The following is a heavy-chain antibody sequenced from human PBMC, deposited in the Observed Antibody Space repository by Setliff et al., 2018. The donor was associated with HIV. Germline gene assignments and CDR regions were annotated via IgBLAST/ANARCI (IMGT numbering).Heavy chain of an antibody. D-gene: IGHD2-2*01. CDR2: IHTSGST. CDR3: ATCFVVVPTTIQRWFDP. V-gene: IGHV4-4*07. Sequence: SETLSLTCSVSGASISSHYWNWIRQPAGKGLEWIGRIHTSGSTNYNPSLKSRVTISVDTSKNQFSLKLSPVTAADTAMYYCATCFVVVPTTIQRWFDPWGQGTLVTVSS. J-gene: IGHJ5*02. CDR1: GASISSHY.